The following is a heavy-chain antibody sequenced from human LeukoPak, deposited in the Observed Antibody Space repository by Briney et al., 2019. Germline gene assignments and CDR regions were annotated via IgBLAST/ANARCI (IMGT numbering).Heavy chain of an antibody. CDR2: IYYSGST. J-gene: IGHJ5*02. V-gene: IGHV4-39*01. CDR1: GGSISSSSYY. D-gene: IGHD2-2*01. Sequence: SETLSLTCTVSGGSISSSSYYWGWIRQPPGKGLEWIGSIYYSGSTYYNPSLKSRVTISVDTSKNQFSLKLSSVTAADTAVYYCARRVGYCSGTSCLGYNWFDPWGQGTLVTVSS. CDR3: ARRVGYCSGTSCLGYNWFDP.